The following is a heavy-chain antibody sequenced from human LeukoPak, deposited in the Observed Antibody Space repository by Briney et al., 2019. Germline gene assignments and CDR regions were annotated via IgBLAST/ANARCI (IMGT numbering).Heavy chain of an antibody. Sequence: GGSLRLSCAASGFSFSNYNMNWVRQAPGKGLEWVSYISSSSSTIYYADSVRGRFTISRDNAKNSLYLQMNSLRAEDTAVYYCAREVYDSSGYFPKDWGQGTLVTVSS. J-gene: IGHJ4*02. D-gene: IGHD3-22*01. CDR2: ISSSSSTI. CDR1: GFSFSNYN. V-gene: IGHV3-48*04. CDR3: AREVYDSSGYFPKD.